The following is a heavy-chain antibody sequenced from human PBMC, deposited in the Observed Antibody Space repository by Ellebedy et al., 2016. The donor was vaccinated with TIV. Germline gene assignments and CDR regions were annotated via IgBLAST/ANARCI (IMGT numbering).Heavy chain of an antibody. CDR1: GGSISSGDYY. J-gene: IGHJ4*02. CDR3: ARGGATIDY. CDR2: IYYSGST. V-gene: IGHV4-30-4*01. Sequence: SETLSLXXTVSGGSISSGDYYWSWIRQPPGKGLEWIGYIYYSGSTYYNPSLKSRVTISVDTSKNQFSLKLSSVTAADTAVYYCARGGATIDYWGQGTLVTVSS. D-gene: IGHD5-12*01.